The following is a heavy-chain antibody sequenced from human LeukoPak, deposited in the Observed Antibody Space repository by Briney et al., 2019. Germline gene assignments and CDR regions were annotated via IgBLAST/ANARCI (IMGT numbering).Heavy chain of an antibody. CDR3: ARNYYDSSGLGLDI. CDR2: ISSSSSYT. J-gene: IGHJ3*02. CDR1: GFTFSDYY. Sequence: GGSLRLSCAASGFTFSDYYMGWIRQAPGKGLEWVSYISSSSSYTNYADSVKGRFTISRDNAKNSLYLQMNSLRAEDTAVYYCARNYYDSSGLGLDIWGQGTMVTVSS. D-gene: IGHD3-22*01. V-gene: IGHV3-11*03.